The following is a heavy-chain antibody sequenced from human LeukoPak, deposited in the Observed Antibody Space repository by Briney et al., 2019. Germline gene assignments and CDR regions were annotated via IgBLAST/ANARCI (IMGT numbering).Heavy chain of an antibody. CDR1: GFTFSSYS. CDR2: ISSSSSYI. D-gene: IGHD6-13*01. CDR3: ARPKAAGDYYYYYGMDV. V-gene: IGHV3-21*04. Sequence: GGSLRLSCAASGFTFSSYSMNWVRQAPGKGLEWVSFISSSSSYIYYADSVKGRFTISRDNAKNSLYLQMNSLRAEDTAVYYCARPKAAGDYYYYYGMDVWGQGTTVTVSS. J-gene: IGHJ6*02.